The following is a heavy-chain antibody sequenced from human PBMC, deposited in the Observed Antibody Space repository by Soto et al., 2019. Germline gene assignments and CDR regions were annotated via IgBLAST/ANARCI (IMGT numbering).Heavy chain of an antibody. J-gene: IGHJ4*02. CDR3: ARAGTGTLTMH. D-gene: IGHD1-1*01. Sequence: EVQVVEYGGGLVQPGGSLRLSCAASGFTFSSYWVHWVSQAPGKGLVWVSRINSDGSSTSYADSVKGRFTISRDNAKNTLDLQMNCLRAEDTAVYYCARAGTGTLTMHCGQGTLVTVSS. CDR2: INSDGSST. CDR1: GFTFSSYW. V-gene: IGHV3-74*01.